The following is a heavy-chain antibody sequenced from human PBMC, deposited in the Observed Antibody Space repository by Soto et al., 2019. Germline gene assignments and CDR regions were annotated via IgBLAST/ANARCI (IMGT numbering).Heavy chain of an antibody. CDR2: IYYSGST. J-gene: IGHJ6*02. CDR3: ARDWSTVTMYGMDV. Sequence: QVQLQESGPGLVKPSQTLSLTCTVSGDSISSGDYYWSWIRQPPGKGLEWIGYIYYSGSTYYNPYLKSLVIISVDTSKNQFSLELSSVTAADTAVYYGARDWSTVTMYGMDVWGQGTTVTVSS. V-gene: IGHV4-30-4*01. CDR1: GDSISSGDYY. D-gene: IGHD4-17*01.